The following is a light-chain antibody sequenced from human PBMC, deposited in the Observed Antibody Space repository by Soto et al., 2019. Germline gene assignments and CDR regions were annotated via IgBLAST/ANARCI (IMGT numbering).Light chain of an antibody. CDR2: DVT. Sequence: QSALTQPASVSGSPGQSITISCTGTSSDVGGYNYVSWYQQYPGKAPKVMIYDVTNRPSGVSNRFSGSRSGNTASPTISGLQAEDEADYYCCSFTTSSTYVFGTGTKVTVL. CDR1: SSDVGGYNY. CDR3: CSFTTSSTYV. V-gene: IGLV2-14*01. J-gene: IGLJ1*01.